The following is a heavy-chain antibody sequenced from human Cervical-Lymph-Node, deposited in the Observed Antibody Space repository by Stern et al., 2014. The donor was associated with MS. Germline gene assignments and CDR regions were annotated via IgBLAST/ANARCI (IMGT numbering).Heavy chain of an antibody. Sequence: VHLVESGGGVVQPGGSLRLSCAASGFSFSRYAMHWVRQAPGKGLEWVALIWYDGSKPYYADSVTGRFTISRDNFKNTLYLQMNSLRAEDTAVYYCASAYSSSHYYFDYWGQGTLVTVSS. CDR2: IWYDGSKP. D-gene: IGHD6-13*01. CDR3: ASAYSSSHYYFDY. V-gene: IGHV3-33*01. J-gene: IGHJ4*02. CDR1: GFSFSRYA.